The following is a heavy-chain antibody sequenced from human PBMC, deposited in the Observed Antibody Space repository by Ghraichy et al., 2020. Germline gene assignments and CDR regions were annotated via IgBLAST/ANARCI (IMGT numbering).Heavy chain of an antibody. V-gene: IGHV1-69*13. CDR1: GGTFSSYA. CDR3: ARDKRHYYDSSGYYPRDPWAFDI. Sequence: SVKVSCKASGGTFSSYAISWVRQAPGQGLEWMGGIIPIFGTANYAQKFQGRVTITADESTSTAYMELSSLRSEDTAVYYCARDKRHYYDSSGYYPRDPWAFDIWGQGTMVTVSS. J-gene: IGHJ3*02. CDR2: IIPIFGTA. D-gene: IGHD3-22*01.